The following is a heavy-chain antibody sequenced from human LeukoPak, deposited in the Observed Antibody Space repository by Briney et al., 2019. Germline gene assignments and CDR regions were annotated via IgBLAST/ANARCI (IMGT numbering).Heavy chain of an antibody. CDR1: GGTFSSYA. CDR2: IIPIFGTA. D-gene: IGHD3-16*01. V-gene: IGHV1-69*01. CDR3: AGGQSSPFYYYYGMDV. Sequence: SVKVSCKASGGTFSSYAISWVRQASGQGLEWMGGIIPIFGTANYAQKFQGRVTITADESTSTAYMELSSLRSEDTAVYYCAGGQSSPFYYYYGMDVWGQGTTVTVSS. J-gene: IGHJ6*02.